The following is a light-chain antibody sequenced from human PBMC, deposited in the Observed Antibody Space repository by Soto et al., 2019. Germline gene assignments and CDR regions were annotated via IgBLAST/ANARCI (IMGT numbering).Light chain of an antibody. Sequence: EIVMTQSPATLSVSPGERATLSCRASQSVSSYLVWYQQKPGQAPRLLIYDASTRATGVPARFSGSGSGTDFTLTISSLEPEDFAVYYCQQYGSSPQTFDQGTKVDIK. CDR3: QQYGSSPQT. J-gene: IGKJ1*01. CDR1: QSVSSY. CDR2: DAS. V-gene: IGKV3-11*01.